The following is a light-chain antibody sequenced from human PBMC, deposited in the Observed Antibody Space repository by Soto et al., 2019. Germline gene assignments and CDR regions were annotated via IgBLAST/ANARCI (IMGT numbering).Light chain of an antibody. V-gene: IGKV3-20*01. CDR2: GAS. CDR1: QSVSSSY. J-gene: IGKJ2*01. CDR3: QQYGSSPLYT. Sequence: EIVLTQSPGTLSLSPGERATLSCRASQSVSSSYLAWYQQKPGQAPRLLIYGASSRATGIPDRFSGSGSGTDFTLTISRLEPADFAVYSCQQYGSSPLYTVGQGTKLEIK.